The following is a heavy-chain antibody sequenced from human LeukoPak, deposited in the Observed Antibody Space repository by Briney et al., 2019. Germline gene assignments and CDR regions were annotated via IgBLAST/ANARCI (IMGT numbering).Heavy chain of an antibody. D-gene: IGHD6-13*01. V-gene: IGHV3-30*03. J-gene: IGHJ4*02. CDR3: AGGPGYSSSWYLLY. Sequence: GGSLRLSCAASGFTFSRYGMHWVRQAPGKGLEWVAVISYDGSNKYYADSVKGRFTISRDNAKNSLYLQMNSLRAEDTAVYYCAGGPGYSSSWYLLYWGQGTLVTVSS. CDR2: ISYDGSNK. CDR1: GFTFSRYG.